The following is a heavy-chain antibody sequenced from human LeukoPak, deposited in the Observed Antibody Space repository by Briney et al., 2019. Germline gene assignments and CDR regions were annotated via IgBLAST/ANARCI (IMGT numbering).Heavy chain of an antibody. CDR2: ISGSGGST. CDR3: LEWLRLGGGFDY. J-gene: IGHJ4*02. CDR1: GFTFSSYS. D-gene: IGHD5-12*01. V-gene: IGHV3-23*01. Sequence: PGGSLRLSCAASGFTFSSYSMNWVRQAPGKGLEWVSAISGSGGSTYYADSVKGRFTISRDNSKNTLYLQMNSLRAEDTAVYYCLEWLRLGGGFDYWGQGTLVTVSS.